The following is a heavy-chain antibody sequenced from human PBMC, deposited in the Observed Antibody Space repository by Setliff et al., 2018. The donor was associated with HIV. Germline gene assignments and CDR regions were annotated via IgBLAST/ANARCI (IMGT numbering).Heavy chain of an antibody. D-gene: IGHD6-19*01. J-gene: IGHJ5*02. Sequence: SETLSLTCAVSGYSISSGYYWGWIRQPPGKGLEWIGSIYHSGSTHYNPSLKSRVTISVDTSKNQFTLKLSSVTAADTAVYYCAKDIPGPAINSGRIKNWFDPWGEGTLVTVSS. V-gene: IGHV4-38-2*02. CDR1: GYSISSGYY. CDR2: IYHSGST. CDR3: AKDIPGPAINSGRIKNWFDP.